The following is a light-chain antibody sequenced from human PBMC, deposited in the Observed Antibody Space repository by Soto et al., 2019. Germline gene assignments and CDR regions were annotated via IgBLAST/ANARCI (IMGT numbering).Light chain of an antibody. Sequence: EIVLTQSPGTLSLSPGERATLSCRASQGGSSSYLAWYQQKPGQPPRLLIYGASSRATGIPDRFSGSGSGTDFTLTITRLEPEDFAVYYCQHYRTSFGGGTKVEIK. CDR2: GAS. CDR1: QGGSSSY. CDR3: QHYRTS. J-gene: IGKJ4*01. V-gene: IGKV3-20*01.